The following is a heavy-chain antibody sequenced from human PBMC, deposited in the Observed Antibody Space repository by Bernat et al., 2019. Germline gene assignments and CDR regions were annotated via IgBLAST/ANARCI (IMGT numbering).Heavy chain of an antibody. V-gene: IGHV1-69*01. CDR1: GGTFSSYA. CDR3: ARDRQGVLRYFDWLFPNYYYGMDV. D-gene: IGHD3-9*01. J-gene: IGHJ6*02. CDR2: IIPIFGTA. Sequence: QVQLVQSGAEVKKPGSSVKVSCKASGGTFSSYAISWVRQAPGQGLEWMGGIIPIFGTANYAQKFQGRVTITADESTSTAYMELSSLRSEDTAVYYCARDRQGVLRYFDWLFPNYYYGMDVWGQGTTVTVSS.